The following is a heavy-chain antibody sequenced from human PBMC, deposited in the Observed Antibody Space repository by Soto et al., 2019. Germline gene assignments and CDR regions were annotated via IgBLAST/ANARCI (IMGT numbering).Heavy chain of an antibody. CDR3: ARGLTMGQLPSHFDH. J-gene: IGHJ5*02. D-gene: IGHD3-16*01. CDR1: GGSVNSDYYY. Sequence: PSETLSLTCTVSGGSVNSDYYYWTWIRQPPGKGLEWIGYIYNSGRTNYNPSLKRRVTISVDTSRNQFSLRLSSVTAADTAVYYCARGLTMGQLPSHFDHWGQGTLVTVSS. V-gene: IGHV4-61*01. CDR2: IYNSGRT.